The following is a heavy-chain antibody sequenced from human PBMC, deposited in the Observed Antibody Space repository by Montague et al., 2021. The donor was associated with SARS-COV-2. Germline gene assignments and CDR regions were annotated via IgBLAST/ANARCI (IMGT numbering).Heavy chain of an antibody. J-gene: IGHJ6*03. CDR3: ARGLQRVVPAVLRVGPYYYYYMDV. Sequence: SETLSLTCAVYGGSFSGYYWSWIRQPPGKGLEWIGEINHSGSTKYNPSLKSRVTISIDTSKNQFSLKLSSVTAADTAVYYCARGLQRVVPAVLRVGPYYYYYMDVWGKGTTVTVSS. CDR1: GGSFSGYY. V-gene: IGHV4-34*01. CDR2: INHSGST. D-gene: IGHD2-2*01.